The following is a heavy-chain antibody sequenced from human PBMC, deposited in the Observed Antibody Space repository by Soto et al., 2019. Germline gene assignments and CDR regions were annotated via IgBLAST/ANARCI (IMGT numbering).Heavy chain of an antibody. CDR3: ARYRFSGTKWSKFDY. D-gene: IGHD3-16*02. CDR2: FYHTGST. J-gene: IGHJ4*02. CDR1: GVTVSSDAYY. Sequence: SETLTLTCTVSGVTVSSDAYYWSWIRQPPGKGLEWIVNFYHTGSTYYSPSLKSRVDISLDRSTNQFSLRLSSVTAADTAVYYCARYRFSGTKWSKFDYWGQGTLVTVSS. V-gene: IGHV4-31*03.